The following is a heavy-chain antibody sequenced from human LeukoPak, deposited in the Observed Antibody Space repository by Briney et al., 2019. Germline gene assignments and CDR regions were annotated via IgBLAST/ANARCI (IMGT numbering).Heavy chain of an antibody. CDR3: ARGPIAAAGAHYFDY. J-gene: IGHJ4*02. Sequence: SETLSLTCTVSGGSISSYYWSWIRQPPGKGLEWIGYIYYGGSTNYNPSLKSRVTISVDTSKNQFSLKLSSVTAADTAVYYCARGPIAAAGAHYFDYWGQGTLVTVSS. CDR1: GGSISSYY. D-gene: IGHD6-13*01. CDR2: IYYGGST. V-gene: IGHV4-59*01.